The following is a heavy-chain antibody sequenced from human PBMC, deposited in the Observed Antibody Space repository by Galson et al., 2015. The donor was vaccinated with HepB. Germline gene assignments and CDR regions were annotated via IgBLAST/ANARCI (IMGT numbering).Heavy chain of an antibody. V-gene: IGHV4-34*01. J-gene: IGHJ4*02. CDR1: GGSFSGYY. CDR2: INHSGST. D-gene: IGHD6-6*01. CDR3: ARVRGSSSSYFDY. Sequence: SETLSLTCAVYGGSFSGYYWSWIRQPPGKGLEWIGEINHSGSTNYNPSLKSRVTISVDTSKNQFSLKLSSVTAADTAVYYCARVRGSSSSYFDYWGQGTLVTVSS.